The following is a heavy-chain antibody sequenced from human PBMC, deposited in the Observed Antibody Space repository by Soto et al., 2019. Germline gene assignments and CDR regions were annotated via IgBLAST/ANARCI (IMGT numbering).Heavy chain of an antibody. V-gene: IGHV1-2*04. CDR1: GYTFTGYY. Sequence: ASVKVSCKASGYTFTGYYMHWVRQAPGQGLEWMGWINPNSGGTNYAQKFQGWVTMTRDTSISTAYMELSRLRSDDTAVYYFARAQGYCSGGSCYLGDYYYGMDVWGQGTTVTVSS. CDR3: ARAQGYCSGGSCYLGDYYYGMDV. CDR2: INPNSGGT. J-gene: IGHJ6*02. D-gene: IGHD2-15*01.